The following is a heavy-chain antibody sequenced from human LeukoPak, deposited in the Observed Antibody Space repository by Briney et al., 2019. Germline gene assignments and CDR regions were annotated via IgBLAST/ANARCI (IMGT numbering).Heavy chain of an antibody. V-gene: IGHV3-30*18. J-gene: IGHJ4*02. D-gene: IGHD3-22*01. CDR2: ISYDGNNK. CDR3: AKAGHYYDSSGPGD. CDR1: GFTFSSYG. Sequence: GRSLRLSCAASGFTFSSYGMHWVRQAPGKGLEWVAVISYDGNNKYYADSVKGRFTISRDNSKNTLYLQMNSLRVEDTAVYYCAKAGHYYDSSGPGDWGQGTLVTVSS.